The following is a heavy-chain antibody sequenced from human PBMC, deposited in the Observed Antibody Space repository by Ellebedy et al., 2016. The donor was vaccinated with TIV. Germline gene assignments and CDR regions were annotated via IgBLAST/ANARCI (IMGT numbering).Heavy chain of an antibody. Sequence: GESLKISXAASGFTFSSYWMSWVRQAPGKGLEWVANIKQDGSEKYYVDSVKGRFTISRDNAKNSLYLQMNSLRAEDTAVYYCARVQSYFDSSGSYNWYFDLWGRGSLVTVSS. CDR2: IKQDGSEK. V-gene: IGHV3-7*03. CDR3: ARVQSYFDSSGSYNWYFDL. J-gene: IGHJ2*01. CDR1: GFTFSSYW. D-gene: IGHD3-22*01.